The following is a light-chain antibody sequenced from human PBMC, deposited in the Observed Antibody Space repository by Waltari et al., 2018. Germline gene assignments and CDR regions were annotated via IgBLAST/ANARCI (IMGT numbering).Light chain of an antibody. Sequence: MTQSPATLSVSPGERAILSCRASQSISRNLNWYQQKPGKAPKVLIYLASSLQSGVPSRFSGSGSGTDFTLTIRSLQPEDFATYYCQQTYSAPLTFGQGTKVEIK. J-gene: IGKJ1*01. CDR2: LAS. CDR1: QSISRN. V-gene: IGKV1-39*01. CDR3: QQTYSAPLT.